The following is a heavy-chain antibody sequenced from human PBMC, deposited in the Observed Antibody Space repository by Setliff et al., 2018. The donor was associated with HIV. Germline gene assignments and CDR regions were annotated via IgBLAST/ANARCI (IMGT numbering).Heavy chain of an antibody. J-gene: IGHJ2*01. D-gene: IGHD6-19*01. Sequence: ASVKVSCKVSGYTLTELSMHWVRQAPGKGLEWMGRVDPEDGETIYAEKFQGRVTITADTSTDTAYMELSSLRSEDTAVYYCATSTGCSGWYSRKLCPFDLWGRGTLVTVSS. CDR2: VDPEDGET. CDR3: ATSTGCSGWYSRKLCPFDL. CDR1: GYTLTELS. V-gene: IGHV1-24*01.